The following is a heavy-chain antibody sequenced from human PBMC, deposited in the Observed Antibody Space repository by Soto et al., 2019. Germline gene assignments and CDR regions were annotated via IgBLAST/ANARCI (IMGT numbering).Heavy chain of an antibody. CDR1: GFTFSSYA. Sequence: EVQLLDSGGGLVQPGGSLRLSCAASGFTFSSYAMSWVRQAPGKGLEWVSTISGSGGSAYYADSMKGRLTISRDNSKNTLYLQMNSLRAEDTAVYYCAKEGSSGWYFFEYWGKGTLVTVSS. V-gene: IGHV3-23*01. D-gene: IGHD6-19*01. CDR2: ISGSGGSA. J-gene: IGHJ4*02. CDR3: AKEGSSGWYFFEY.